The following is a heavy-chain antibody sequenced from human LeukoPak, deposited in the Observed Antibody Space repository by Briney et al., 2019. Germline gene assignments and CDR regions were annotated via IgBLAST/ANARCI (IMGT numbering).Heavy chain of an antibody. CDR1: GFTFSSYS. CDR3: GRDRGRRWVVLNWFGP. V-gene: IGHV3-21*04. CDR2: ISSSSSYI. J-gene: IGHJ5*02. Sequence: GGSLRLSCAASGFTFSSYSMNWVRQAPGKGLEWVSSISSSSSYIYYADSVKGRFTISRDNAKNSLYLQMNIMRAEDTAVDYCGRDRGRRWVVLNWFGPWGQGNPVTVSS. D-gene: IGHD1-26*01.